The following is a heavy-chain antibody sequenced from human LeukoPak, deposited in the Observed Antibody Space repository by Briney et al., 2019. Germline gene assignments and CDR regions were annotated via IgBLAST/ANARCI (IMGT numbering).Heavy chain of an antibody. D-gene: IGHD2-8*02. Sequence: PGGSLRLSCAASGFTFSSYSMNWVRQAPGKGLEWVSSISSSSSYIYYADSVKGRSTISRDNSKNTVYLQMNSLRGEDTAVYFCARGWVVATGGFDMWGQGTMVTVSS. CDR1: GFTFSSYS. J-gene: IGHJ3*02. CDR3: ARGWVVATGGFDM. V-gene: IGHV3-21*04. CDR2: ISSSSSYI.